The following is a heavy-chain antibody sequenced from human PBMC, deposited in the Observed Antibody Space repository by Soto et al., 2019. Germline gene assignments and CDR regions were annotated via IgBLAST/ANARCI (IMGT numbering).Heavy chain of an antibody. D-gene: IGHD2-15*01. CDR2: VSTSGRST. CDR1: GFIFSEST. CDR3: VKQAHGLDGVAFDY. V-gene: IGHV3-64D*06. Sequence: EVQLVESGGGLVQPGWSLRLSCSASGFIFSESTIYWVRQVPGKGLEAISAVSTSGRSTYYADSVKDRFTISRDNSKNTLFLQMGSLRPEDTAIYYCVKQAHGLDGVAFDYWGQGTQVTVAS. J-gene: IGHJ4*02.